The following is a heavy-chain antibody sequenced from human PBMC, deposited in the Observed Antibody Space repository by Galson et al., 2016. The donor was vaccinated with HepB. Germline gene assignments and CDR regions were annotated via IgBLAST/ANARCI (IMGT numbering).Heavy chain of an antibody. J-gene: IGHJ4*02. CDR3: ARFTQEWLDRVYYFDY. D-gene: IGHD6-19*01. CDR1: GFTFGRDA. CDR2: ISGDGGST. Sequence: SLILSCAASGFTFGRDALSWVRHAPGKGLEWVSAISGDGGSTYYAGSVQGRFTSSRDRSTNTMYLQMNSLRTDDTAVYYCARFTQEWLDRVYYFDYWGQGTLVTVSS. V-gene: IGHV3-23*01.